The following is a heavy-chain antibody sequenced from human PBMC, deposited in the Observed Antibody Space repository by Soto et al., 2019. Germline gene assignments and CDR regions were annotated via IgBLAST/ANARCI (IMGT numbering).Heavy chain of an antibody. CDR2: IKSKTDGGTT. V-gene: IGHV3-15*01. CDR3: TTDPGAVADLFDY. CDR1: GFTFSNAW. Sequence: PGGSLRLSCAASGFTFSNAWMSWVRQAPGKGLEWVGRIKSKTDGGTTDYAAPVKGRFTISRDDSKNTLYLQMNSLKTEDTAVYYCTTDPGAVADLFDYWGQGTLVTVSS. D-gene: IGHD6-19*01. J-gene: IGHJ4*02.